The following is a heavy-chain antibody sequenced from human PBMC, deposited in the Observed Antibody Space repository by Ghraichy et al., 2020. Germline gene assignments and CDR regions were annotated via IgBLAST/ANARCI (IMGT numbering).Heavy chain of an antibody. Sequence: GALRLSCAASGFTFSNAWMSWVRQAPGKGLEWVGRIKSKTDGGTTDYAAPVKGRFTISRDDSKNTLYLQMNSLKTEDTAVYYCTTDWGAEWLLQDYWGQGTLVTVSS. CDR1: GFTFSNAW. D-gene: IGHD3-22*01. CDR3: TTDWGAEWLLQDY. V-gene: IGHV3-15*01. CDR2: IKSKTDGGTT. J-gene: IGHJ4*02.